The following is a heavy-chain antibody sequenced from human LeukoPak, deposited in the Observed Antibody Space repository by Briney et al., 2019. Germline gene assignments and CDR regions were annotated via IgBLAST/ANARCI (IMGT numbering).Heavy chain of an antibody. Sequence: SQTLSLTCTVSGGSISSGGYYWSWIRQHPGKGLEWIGYIYYSGSTYYNPSLKSRVTISVDTSKNQFSLRLSSVTAADTAVYYCARGMNYGDQTPFDYWGQGALVTVSS. V-gene: IGHV4-31*03. J-gene: IGHJ4*02. CDR3: ARGMNYGDQTPFDY. CDR2: IYYSGST. D-gene: IGHD4-17*01. CDR1: GGSISSGGYY.